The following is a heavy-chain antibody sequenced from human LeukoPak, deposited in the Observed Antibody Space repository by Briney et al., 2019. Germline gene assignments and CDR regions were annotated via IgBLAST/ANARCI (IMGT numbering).Heavy chain of an antibody. D-gene: IGHD5-18*01. CDR1: GGSISSGSYY. Sequence: SETLSLTCTVSGGSISSGSYYWSWIRQPAGKGLEWIGRIYTSGSTNYNPSLKSRVTISVDTSKNQFSLKLSSVTAADTAVYYCGRDGGTVDTAMVVGYWGQGTLVTVSS. CDR2: IYTSGST. V-gene: IGHV4-61*02. J-gene: IGHJ4*02. CDR3: GRDGGTVDTAMVVGY.